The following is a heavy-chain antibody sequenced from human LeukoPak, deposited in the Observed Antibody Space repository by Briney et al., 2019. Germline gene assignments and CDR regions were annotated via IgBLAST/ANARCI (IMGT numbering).Heavy chain of an antibody. Sequence: QAGGSLRLSCAASGFTFSSYWMSWVRQAPGKGLEWVANIKQDGSEKYYVDSVKGRFTISRDNAKNSLYLQMNSLRAEDTAVYYCARAPEWELPLGAFDIWGQGTMVAVSS. J-gene: IGHJ3*02. CDR3: ARAPEWELPLGAFDI. V-gene: IGHV3-7*01. D-gene: IGHD1-26*01. CDR2: IKQDGSEK. CDR1: GFTFSSYW.